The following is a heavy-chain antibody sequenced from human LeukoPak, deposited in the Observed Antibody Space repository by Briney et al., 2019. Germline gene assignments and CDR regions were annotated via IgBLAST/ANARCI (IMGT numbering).Heavy chain of an antibody. CDR2: INHSGST. Sequence: SETLSLTCAVYGGSFSGYYWSWIRQPPGKGLEWIGEINHSGSTNYSPSLKSRVTISVDTSKNQFSLKLSSVTAADTAVYYCARVPTSYYDFWSGYRPPYYYYGMDVWGQGTTVTVSS. D-gene: IGHD3-3*01. V-gene: IGHV4-34*01. CDR3: ARVPTSYYDFWSGYRPPYYYYGMDV. J-gene: IGHJ6*02. CDR1: GGSFSGYY.